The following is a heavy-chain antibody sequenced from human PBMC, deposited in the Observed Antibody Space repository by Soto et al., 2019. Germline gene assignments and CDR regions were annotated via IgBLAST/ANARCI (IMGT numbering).Heavy chain of an antibody. J-gene: IGHJ4*02. CDR1: GGSITTYQ. V-gene: IGHV4-59*01. Sequence: PSETLSLTCTVSGGSITTYQWSWIRQPPGKGLEWIGGYSGFTDYNPSLESRATISVDHSKNQFSLTLRSVTAADTAVYYCASDYGESSILFDSWGQGALVTISS. CDR3: ASDYGESSILFDS. CDR2: YSGFT. D-gene: IGHD3-10*01.